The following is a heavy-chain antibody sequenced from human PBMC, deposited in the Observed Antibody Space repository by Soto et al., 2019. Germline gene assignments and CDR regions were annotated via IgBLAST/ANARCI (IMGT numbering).Heavy chain of an antibody. CDR1: RFTFNNYA. CDR3: ANVPPPYNWNDDGTDY. J-gene: IGHJ4*02. CDR2: ISGSGDST. D-gene: IGHD1-20*01. Sequence: EVQLLESGGGLVQPGGSLRLSCVASRFTFNNYAMSWVRQAPGKGLEWVSAISGSGDSTHSADAVRGGFTISRDKAKKTWDMEMTSVMTDDTAVFLCANVPPPYNWNDDGTDYWGQGTMVTVSS. V-gene: IGHV3-23*01.